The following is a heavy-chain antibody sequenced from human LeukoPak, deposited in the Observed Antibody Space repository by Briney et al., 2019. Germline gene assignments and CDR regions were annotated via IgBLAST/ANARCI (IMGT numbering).Heavy chain of an antibody. J-gene: IGHJ4*02. V-gene: IGHV3-23*01. Sequence: PGGSLRLSCAASGFTFSIYAMSWVRQAPGKGLEWVSAFSGSGGSTYYADSVKGRFTISRDNSKNTLYLQMNTLRAEDTAVYYCAKSSPPPLRYWGQGTLVTVSS. CDR3: AKSSPPPLRY. CDR2: FSGSGGST. CDR1: GFTFSIYA.